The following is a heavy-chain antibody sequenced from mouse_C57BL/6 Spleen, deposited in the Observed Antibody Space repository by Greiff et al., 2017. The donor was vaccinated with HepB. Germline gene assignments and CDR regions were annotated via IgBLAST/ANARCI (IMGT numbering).Heavy chain of an antibody. V-gene: IGHV1-64*01. CDR2: IHPNSGST. D-gene: IGHD4-1*01. CDR3: ARYPNNWPGAMDY. Sequence: QVQLQQSGAELVKPGASVKLSYKASGYTFTSYWMHWVKQRPGQGLEWIGMIHPNSGSTNYNEKFKSKATLTVDKSSSTAYMQLSSLTSEDSAVYYCARYPNNWPGAMDYWGQGTSVTVSS. CDR1: GYTFTSYW. J-gene: IGHJ4*01.